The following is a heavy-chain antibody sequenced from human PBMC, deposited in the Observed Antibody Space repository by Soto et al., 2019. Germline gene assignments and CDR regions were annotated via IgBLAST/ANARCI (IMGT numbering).Heavy chain of an antibody. J-gene: IGHJ4*02. V-gene: IGHV4-34*01. CDR3: ARGRRRPWYYYDSSGYPTPYFDY. CDR1: GGSFSGYY. D-gene: IGHD3-22*01. CDR2: INHSGST. Sequence: SETVSLTCAVYGGSFSGYYWSWIRQPPGKGLEWIGEINHSGSTNYNPSLKSRVTISVDTSKNQFSLKLSSVTAADTAVYYCARGRRRPWYYYDSSGYPTPYFDYWGQGTLVTVSS.